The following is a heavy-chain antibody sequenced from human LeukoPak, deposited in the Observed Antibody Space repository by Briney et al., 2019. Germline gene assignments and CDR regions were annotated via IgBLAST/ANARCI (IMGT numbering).Heavy chain of an antibody. CDR2: INPSGGST. CDR3: ARDHRITMVRGVSYFDY. V-gene: IGHV1-46*03. CDR1: GYTFTSYY. Sequence: SVKVSCKASGYTFTSYYMHWVRQAPGQGLEWMGIINPSGGSTSYAQKFQDRVTMTRDTSTSTVYMELSSLRSEDTAVYYCARDHRITMVRGVSYFDYWGQGTLVTVSS. D-gene: IGHD3-10*01. J-gene: IGHJ4*02.